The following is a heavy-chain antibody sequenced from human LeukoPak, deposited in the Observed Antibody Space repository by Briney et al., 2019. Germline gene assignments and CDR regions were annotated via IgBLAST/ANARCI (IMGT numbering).Heavy chain of an antibody. Sequence: PGGSLRLSCAASGFSFGGYWFSWVRQAPGEGLECVASIESGGSEKYYADSVKGRFTISRDNAKNSLCLQMNSLRAEDTAVYYCGRLTTAYDTVDPWGQGTLVTVSS. CDR2: IESGGSEK. CDR3: GRLTTAYDTVDP. D-gene: IGHD3-16*01. J-gene: IGHJ5*02. V-gene: IGHV3-7*05. CDR1: GFSFGGYW.